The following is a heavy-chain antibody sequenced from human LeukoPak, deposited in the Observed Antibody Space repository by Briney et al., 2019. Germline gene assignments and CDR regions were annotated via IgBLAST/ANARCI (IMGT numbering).Heavy chain of an antibody. Sequence: PSQTLSLTCTVSGGSISSGRYYWSWIRQPAGKALEWIGRLSSTGSTNYNPSLKSRVTISVDTSKNQFALNLSPVTAADTAVYYCARQGGYCDASSCYSGDYYYYHGMDVWGQGTTVTVSS. CDR1: GGSISSGRYY. D-gene: IGHD2-2*02. CDR2: LSSTGST. J-gene: IGHJ6*02. V-gene: IGHV4-61*02. CDR3: ARQGGYCDASSCYSGDYYYYHGMDV.